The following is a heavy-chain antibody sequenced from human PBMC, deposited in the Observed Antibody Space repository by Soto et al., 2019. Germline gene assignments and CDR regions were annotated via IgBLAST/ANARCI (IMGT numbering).Heavy chain of an antibody. V-gene: IGHV1-18*01. CDR3: ARDRLRGYDSSGFYS. D-gene: IGHD3-22*01. Sequence: ASVNVSCNASSYTFSSYGINWVRQAPGQGLEWMGWINPSDGNRNFAQKFEDRVTMTTATSTNTVFLDLRSLKSDDTAIYYCARDRLRGYDSSGFYSWGQGTMVTVSS. CDR2: INPSDGNR. CDR1: SYTFSSYG. J-gene: IGHJ4*02.